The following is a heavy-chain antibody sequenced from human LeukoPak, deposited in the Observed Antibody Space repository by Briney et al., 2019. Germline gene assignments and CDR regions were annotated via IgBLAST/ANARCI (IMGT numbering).Heavy chain of an antibody. CDR1: GGSISSYY. CDR2: INYSGYT. J-gene: IGHJ4*02. CDR3: ARLEWRGKGDY. D-gene: IGHD3-3*01. Sequence: WETLSLTCTVSGGSISSYYWSWIRQPPGKGLEWIGSINYSGYTYYNPSLESRVTISVDTSKNQFSLKLSSVTAADTAVYYCARLEWRGKGDYWGQGTLVTVSS. V-gene: IGHV4-39*01.